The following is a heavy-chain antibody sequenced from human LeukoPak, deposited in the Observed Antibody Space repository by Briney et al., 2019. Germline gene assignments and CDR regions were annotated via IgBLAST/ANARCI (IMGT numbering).Heavy chain of an antibody. V-gene: IGHV3-7*03. CDR1: GFAVSSYW. D-gene: IGHD1-1*01. J-gene: IGHJ4*02. CDR3: ETGTADY. CDR2: IKQEGSEK. Sequence: GGCLRLSCAASGFAVSSYWMSWVRPAPGKGLGGGANIKQEGSEKYYEDCVKGRFTISRDNPKNPLYLQMNSPRAEHTAVYYCETGTADYWGQGILVTVSS.